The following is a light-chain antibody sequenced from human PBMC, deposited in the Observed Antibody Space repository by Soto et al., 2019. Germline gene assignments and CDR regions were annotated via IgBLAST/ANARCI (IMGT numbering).Light chain of an antibody. CDR2: DDT. J-gene: IGKJ1*01. CDR1: ESVRTW. CDR3: QQYNNYPKR. Sequence: DIQMTQSPSTLSASIGDRVTITCRASESVRTWLVWYQHKPGDAPKFLIYDDTTLESGVPSRFSGSGSGTDFTLTLSCQQPDDFATYYCQQYNNYPKRFRQGPKAEI. V-gene: IGKV1-5*01.